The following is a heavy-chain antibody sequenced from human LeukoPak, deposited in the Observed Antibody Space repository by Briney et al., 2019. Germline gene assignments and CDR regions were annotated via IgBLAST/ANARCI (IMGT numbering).Heavy chain of an antibody. CDR2: IYYSGST. CDR1: GGSINSYY. CDR3: AREGTTVTTDFDY. V-gene: IGHV4-39*07. Sequence: SETLSLTCTVSGGSINSYYWGWIRQPPGKGLEWIGSIYYSGSTYYNPSLKSRVTISVDTSKNQFSLKLSSVTAADTAVYYCAREGTTVTTDFDYWGQGTLVTVSS. J-gene: IGHJ4*02. D-gene: IGHD4-17*01.